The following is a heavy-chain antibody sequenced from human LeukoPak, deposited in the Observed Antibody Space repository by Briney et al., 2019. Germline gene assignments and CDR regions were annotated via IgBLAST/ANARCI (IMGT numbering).Heavy chain of an antibody. D-gene: IGHD3-10*01. Sequence: SETLSLTCAVYGGSFSGYYWSWIRQPPGKGLEWIGEINHSGSTNYNPSLKSRVTISVDTSKNQFSLKLSSVTAADTAVYYCASVSRGSGSYYYYYYMDVWGKGTTVTVSS. V-gene: IGHV4-34*01. J-gene: IGHJ6*03. CDR2: INHSGST. CDR1: GGSFSGYY. CDR3: ASVSRGSGSYYYYYYMDV.